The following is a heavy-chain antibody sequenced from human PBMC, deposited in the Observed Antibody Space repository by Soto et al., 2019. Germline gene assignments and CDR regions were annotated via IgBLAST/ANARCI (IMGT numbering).Heavy chain of an antibody. J-gene: IGHJ5*02. Sequence: CCRWIRKKKGKGLEWIGEINHSGSTNYNPSLKSRVTISVDTSKNQFSLKLSSVTAADTAVYYCARGQGRYSYLNWFGPWVKGTLVTGSS. D-gene: IGHD5-18*01. CDR2: INHSGST. CDR1: C. CDR3: ARGQGRYSYLNWFGP. V-gene: IGHV4-34*01.